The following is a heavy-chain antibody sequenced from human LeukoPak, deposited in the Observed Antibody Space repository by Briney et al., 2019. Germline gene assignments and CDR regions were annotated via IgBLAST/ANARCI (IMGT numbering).Heavy chain of an antibody. D-gene: IGHD5-24*01. V-gene: IGHV4-59*01. CDR3: ARVPRDGYNQLDY. Sequence: SETLSLTCTVSGGSISSYYWSWIPQPPGKGLEWIGYIYYSGSTNYNPSLTSRVTISVDTSKNQFSLKLSSVTAADTAVYYCARVPRDGYNQLDYWGQGTLVTVSS. CDR2: IYYSGST. J-gene: IGHJ4*02. CDR1: GGSISSYY.